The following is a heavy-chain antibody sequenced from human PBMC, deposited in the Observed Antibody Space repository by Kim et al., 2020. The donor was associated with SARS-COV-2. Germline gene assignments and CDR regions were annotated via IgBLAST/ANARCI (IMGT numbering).Heavy chain of an antibody. CDR1: GGSISDSSFY. CDR3: AALNRYQLMIQY. J-gene: IGHJ4*02. D-gene: IGHD2-2*01. V-gene: IGHV4-39*01. Sequence: SETLSLTCTVSGGSISDSSFYWGWIRQPPGKNLEWIGYIFYSGSTSYNPSLRSRVTISVDTAKNQFSLTLNSVTAADTAVYHCAALNRYQLMIQYWSQGT. CDR2: IFYSGST.